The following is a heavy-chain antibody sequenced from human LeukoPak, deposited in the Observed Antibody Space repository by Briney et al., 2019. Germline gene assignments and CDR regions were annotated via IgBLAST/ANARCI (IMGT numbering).Heavy chain of an antibody. CDR1: GGSISSRSYY. J-gene: IGHJ6*03. CDR3: ARNTMAYYYMDV. V-gene: IGHV4-39*07. Sequence: SETLSLTCTVSGGSISSRSYYWGWIRQPPGKGLEWIGNTYYSGSTSYNPSLKSRVTTSVDTSKNQFSLKLSSVTAADTAVYYCARNTMAYYYMDVWGKGTTVTVSS. D-gene: IGHD3-10*01. CDR2: TYYSGST.